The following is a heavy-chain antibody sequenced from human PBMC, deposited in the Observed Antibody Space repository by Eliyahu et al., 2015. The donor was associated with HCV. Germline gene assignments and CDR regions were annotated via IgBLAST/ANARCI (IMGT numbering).Heavy chain of an antibody. V-gene: IGHV4-39*01. J-gene: IGHJ6*02. D-gene: IGHD3-3*01. CDR2: IYYSGST. CDR1: GGSISSSXYY. CDR3: ARLIHXYYDFWSGRNYYYYGMDV. Sequence: QLQLQESGPGLVKPSETLSLTCTVSGGSISSSXYYWGWXRQPPGKGLEWIGGIYYSGSTYYNPSLKSRVTISVDTSKNQFSLKLSSVTAADTAVYYCARLIHXYYDFWSGRNYYYYGMDVWGQGTTVTVSS.